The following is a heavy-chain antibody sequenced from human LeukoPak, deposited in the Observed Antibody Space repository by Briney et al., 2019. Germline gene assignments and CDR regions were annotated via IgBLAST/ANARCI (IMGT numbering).Heavy chain of an antibody. J-gene: IGHJ3*02. V-gene: IGHV1-2*02. CDR1: GYTFTGYY. CDR2: INPNSGGT. CDR3: AREGSITMIVVVNGACDI. D-gene: IGHD3-22*01. Sequence: ASVKVSCKVSGYTFTGYYMHWVRQAPGQGLEWMGWINPNSGGTNYAQKFQGRVTMTRDTSISTAYMELSRLRSDDTAVYYCAREGSITMIVVVNGACDIWGQETMDTVPS.